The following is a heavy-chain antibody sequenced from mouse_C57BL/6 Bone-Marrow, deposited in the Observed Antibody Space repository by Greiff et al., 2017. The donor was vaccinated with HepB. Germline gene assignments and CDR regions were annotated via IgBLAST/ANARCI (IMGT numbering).Heavy chain of an antibody. Sequence: EVKLQESGGGLVQPGRSLKLSCAASGFTFSDYYMYWVRQTPEKRLEWVAYISNGGGSTYYPDTVKGRFTISRDNAKNTLYLQMSRLKSEDTAMYYCARHAPWFAYWGQGTLVTVSA. CDR1: GFTFSDYY. CDR3: ARHAPWFAY. CDR2: ISNGGGST. J-gene: IGHJ3*01. V-gene: IGHV5-12*01.